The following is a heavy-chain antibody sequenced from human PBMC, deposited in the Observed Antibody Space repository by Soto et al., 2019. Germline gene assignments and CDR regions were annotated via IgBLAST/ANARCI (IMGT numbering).Heavy chain of an antibody. CDR1: DGSISSYY. CDR3: PGYSSGSYFFDY. J-gene: IGHJ4*02. D-gene: IGHD6-19*01. V-gene: IGHV4-59*01. Sequence: QVQLQESGPGVVKPSETLSLTCTVSDGSISSYYWSWIRQPPGKGLEWIGYIYYSGSTNYNPSLKSRVTISVDTSKNQFSLKLSSVTAADSAVYYCPGYSSGSYFFDYWGQGTLVTVSS. CDR2: IYYSGST.